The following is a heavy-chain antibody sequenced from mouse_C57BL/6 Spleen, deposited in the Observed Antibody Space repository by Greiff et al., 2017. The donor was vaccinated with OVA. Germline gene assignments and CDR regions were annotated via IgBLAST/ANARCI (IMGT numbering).Heavy chain of an antibody. Sequence: DVKLQESEGGLVQPGSSMKLSCTASGFTFSDYYMAWVRQVPEKGLEWVANINSDGSSTYYLDSLKSRFILSRDNAKNILYLQMSSLKSDDRATYDCARGDGYYGLDYWGQGTLVTVSA. CDR3: ARGDGYYGLDY. CDR2: INSDGSST. V-gene: IGHV5-16*01. D-gene: IGHD2-3*01. CDR1: GFTFSDYY. J-gene: IGHJ3*01.